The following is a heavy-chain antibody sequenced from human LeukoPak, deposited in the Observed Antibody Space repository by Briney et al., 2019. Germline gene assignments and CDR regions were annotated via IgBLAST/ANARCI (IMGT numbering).Heavy chain of an antibody. V-gene: IGHV3-64D*09. D-gene: IGHD1-7*01. CDR1: GFPYCSYA. CDR2: ISSNGGST. Sequence: GGSLRLSCSASGFPYCSYAMHWVRQAPGKGLEYVSAISSNGGSTYYADSVKGRFTISRDNSKNTLYLQMSSLRAEDTAVYYCVKLQLVLLGPLMDPCGQGTLVTVSS. J-gene: IGHJ5*02. CDR3: VKLQLVLLGPLMDP.